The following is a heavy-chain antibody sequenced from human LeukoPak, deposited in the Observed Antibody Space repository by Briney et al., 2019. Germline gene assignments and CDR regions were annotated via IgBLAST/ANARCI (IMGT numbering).Heavy chain of an antibody. D-gene: IGHD3-10*01. Sequence: GASVKVSCKASGYTFTSYDINWVRQATGQGLEWMGWMNPNSGNTGYAQKLQGRVTMTTDTSTSTAYMELRSLRSDDTAVYYCARQVDSTMALPDYWGQGTLVTVSS. CDR3: ARQVDSTMALPDY. V-gene: IGHV1-8*01. CDR2: MNPNSGNT. J-gene: IGHJ4*02. CDR1: GYTFTSYD.